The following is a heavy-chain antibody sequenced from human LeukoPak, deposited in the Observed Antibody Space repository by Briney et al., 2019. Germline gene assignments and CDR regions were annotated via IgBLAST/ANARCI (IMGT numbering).Heavy chain of an antibody. V-gene: IGHV3-53*01. Sequence: GGSLRLSCADSRFTVSSNYMSWVRQAPGKGLEWVSVIYSGGSTYYADSVKGRFTISRDNSKNTLYLQMNSLRAEDTAVYYCARGERLNPDYWGQGTLVTVSS. D-gene: IGHD1-1*01. CDR3: ARGERLNPDY. J-gene: IGHJ4*02. CDR2: IYSGGST. CDR1: RFTVSSNY.